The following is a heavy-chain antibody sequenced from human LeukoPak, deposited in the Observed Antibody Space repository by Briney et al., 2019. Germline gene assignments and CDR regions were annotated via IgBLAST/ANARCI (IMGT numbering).Heavy chain of an antibody. CDR2: IKGDGSEK. J-gene: IGHJ4*02. CDR3: ARGMTWSAY. Sequence: GGSLRLSCAASGFTFSTYWMLWVRQAPGKGLEWVAYIKGDGSEKHYVDSVKGRFTISRDNAKNSLYLQMNSLRAEDTALYYCARGMTWSAYWGQGTLVTVAS. V-gene: IGHV3-7*04. CDR1: GFTFSTYW. D-gene: IGHD2-21*02.